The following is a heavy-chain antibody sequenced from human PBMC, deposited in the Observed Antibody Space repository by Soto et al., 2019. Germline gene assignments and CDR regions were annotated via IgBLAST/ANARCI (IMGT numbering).Heavy chain of an antibody. D-gene: IGHD1-1*01. J-gene: IGHJ5*02. CDR1: GGSISSYY. Sequence: PSGTLSLTCTVSGGSISSYYWSWIRQPPGKGLEWIGYIYYSGSTNYNPSLKSRVTISVDTSKNQFSLKLSSVTAADTAVYYCARGVELEREVWWFDPWGQGTLVTVSS. CDR2: IYYSGST. CDR3: ARGVELEREVWWFDP. V-gene: IGHV4-59*01.